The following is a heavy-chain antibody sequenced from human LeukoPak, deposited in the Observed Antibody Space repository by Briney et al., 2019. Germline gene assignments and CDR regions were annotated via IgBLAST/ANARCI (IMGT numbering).Heavy chain of an antibody. Sequence: SETLSLTCTVSGGSISSSSYYWGWIRQPPGKGLEWIGSIYYSGSTYYNPSRKSRVTISVDTSKNQFSLNLSSVTAADTAVYYCASEVDTAMGNPFDYWGQGTLVTVSS. J-gene: IGHJ4*02. V-gene: IGHV4-39*07. CDR3: ASEVDTAMGNPFDY. D-gene: IGHD5-18*01. CDR1: GGSISSSSYY. CDR2: IYYSGST.